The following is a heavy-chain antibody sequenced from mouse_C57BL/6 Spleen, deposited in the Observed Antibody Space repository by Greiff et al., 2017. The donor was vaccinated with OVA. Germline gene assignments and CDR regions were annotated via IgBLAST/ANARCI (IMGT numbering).Heavy chain of an antibody. Sequence: EVMLVESGGGLVKPGGSLKLSCAASGFTFSSYAMSWVRQTPEKRLEWVATISDGGSYTYYPDNVKGRFTISRDNAKNNLYLQMSHLKSEDTAMYYCARGGGGYYEGFAYWGQGTLVTVSA. CDR1: GFTFSSYA. V-gene: IGHV5-4*03. CDR3: ARGGGGYYEGFAY. D-gene: IGHD2-3*01. J-gene: IGHJ3*01. CDR2: ISDGGSYT.